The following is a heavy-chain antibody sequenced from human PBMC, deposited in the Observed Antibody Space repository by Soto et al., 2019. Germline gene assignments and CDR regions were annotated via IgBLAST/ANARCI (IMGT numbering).Heavy chain of an antibody. CDR2: INPSSGST. V-gene: IGHV1-46*03. J-gene: IGHJ4*02. CDR1: GYTFTTYY. Sequence: ASVKVSCKASGYTFTTYYIHWVRQAPGQGLEWMGTINPSSGSTTYPQRFQGRVTMTRDTSTSTVYMEVSSLRSEDTAVYHCARGQASNIPDYWGQGTLVTVSS. CDR3: ARGQASNIPDY. D-gene: IGHD2-2*02.